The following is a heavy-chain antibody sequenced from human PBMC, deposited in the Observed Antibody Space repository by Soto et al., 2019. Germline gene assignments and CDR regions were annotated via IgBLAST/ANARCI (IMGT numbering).Heavy chain of an antibody. V-gene: IGHV4-59*02. CDR1: GGSVTNYY. CDR3: ARSTQGYSGYGTHIAN. D-gene: IGHD5-12*01. Sequence: PSLLLSLTCSVSGGSVTNYYWSWIRQPPGKGLEWIGYIYYTGSTNYNPSLKSRVTISVDTSKNHFSLNLSSVTAADTAVYHCARSTQGYSGYGTHIANWGHGTQVTVSS. J-gene: IGHJ4*01. CDR2: IYYTGST.